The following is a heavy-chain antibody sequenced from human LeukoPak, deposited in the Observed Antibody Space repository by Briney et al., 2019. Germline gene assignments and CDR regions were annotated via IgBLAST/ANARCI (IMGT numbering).Heavy chain of an antibody. Sequence: GGSLRLSCAARGFTFSSYVMSWVRQAPGKGLEWVSAISGSGGSTYYADSVKGRFTISRDNSKNTLYLQMNSLRAEDTAVYYCAKDWAPYYYDSSGYHDYWGQGTLVTVSS. CDR1: GFTFSSYV. CDR2: ISGSGGST. D-gene: IGHD3-22*01. J-gene: IGHJ4*02. CDR3: AKDWAPYYYDSSGYHDY. V-gene: IGHV3-23*01.